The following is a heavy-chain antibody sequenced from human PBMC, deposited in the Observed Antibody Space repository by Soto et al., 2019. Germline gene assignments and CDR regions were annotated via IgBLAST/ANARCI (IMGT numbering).Heavy chain of an antibody. D-gene: IGHD6-19*01. V-gene: IGHV3-33*01. Sequence: GGSLRLSCAASGFTFSSYGMHWVCQAPGKGLEWVAVIWYDGSNKYCADSVKGRFTISRDNSKNTLYLQMNSLRAEDTAVYYCARDEQWLENGIDYWGQGTLVTVSS. CDR2: IWYDGSNK. CDR3: ARDEQWLENGIDY. J-gene: IGHJ4*02. CDR1: GFTFSSYG.